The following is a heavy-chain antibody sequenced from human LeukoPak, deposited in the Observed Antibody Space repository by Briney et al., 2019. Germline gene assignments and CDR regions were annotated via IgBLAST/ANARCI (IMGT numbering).Heavy chain of an antibody. Sequence: GGSLRLSCAASGFSFSSHWMHWVRQVPGKGLEWVGRIKSKTDDGTTHYIAPVKGRFTISRDDSKNTLYLQMNSLKTEDTAVYYCTTVGGYDYFDYWGQGTLVTVSS. D-gene: IGHD5-12*01. CDR2: IKSKTDDGTT. V-gene: IGHV3-15*01. CDR3: TTVGGYDYFDY. J-gene: IGHJ4*02. CDR1: GFSFSSHW.